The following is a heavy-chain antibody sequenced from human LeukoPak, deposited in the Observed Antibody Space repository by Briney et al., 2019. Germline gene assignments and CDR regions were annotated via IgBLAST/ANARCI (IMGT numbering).Heavy chain of an antibody. Sequence: GGSLRLSCAASGFTFSNAWMTWVRQAPGKGLEWVGRFKSKSDGGTTDYAAPVKGRFTISRDDSTNTVNLQMNSLKTEDTAVYYCARGYYYDSNDYWGQGTLVTVSS. CDR1: GFTFSNAW. V-gene: IGHV3-15*01. CDR2: FKSKSDGGTT. CDR3: ARGYYYDSNDY. J-gene: IGHJ4*02. D-gene: IGHD3-22*01.